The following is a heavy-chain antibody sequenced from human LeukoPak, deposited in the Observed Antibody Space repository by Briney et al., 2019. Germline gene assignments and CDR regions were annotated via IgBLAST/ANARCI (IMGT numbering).Heavy chain of an antibody. D-gene: IGHD1-26*01. V-gene: IGHV4-4*07. CDR3: AREATIVGATMI. CDR2: IYTSGNT. CDR1: GGSISPYY. Sequence: SETLSLTCTVSGGSISPYYWSWIRQPAGKGLEWIGHIYTSGNTNYNPSLKSRVTVSVNTSKNQFSLKLSSVTAADTAVYYCAREATIVGATMIWGQGTLVIVSS. J-gene: IGHJ4*02.